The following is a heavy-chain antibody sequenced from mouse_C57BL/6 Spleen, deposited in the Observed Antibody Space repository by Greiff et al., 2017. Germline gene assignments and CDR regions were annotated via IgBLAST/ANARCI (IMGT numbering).Heavy chain of an antibody. CDR2: INPSSGYT. CDR3: ATYDYDVEYYCDY. D-gene: IGHD2-4*01. V-gene: IGHV1-7*01. Sequence: VQLQQSGAELAKPGASVKLSCKASGYTFTSYWMHWVKQRPGQGLEWIGYINPSSGYTKYNQKFKDKATLTADKSSSTAYMQLSSLTYEDSAVYYWATYDYDVEYYCDYWGQGTTLTVSS. CDR1: GYTFTSYW. J-gene: IGHJ2*01.